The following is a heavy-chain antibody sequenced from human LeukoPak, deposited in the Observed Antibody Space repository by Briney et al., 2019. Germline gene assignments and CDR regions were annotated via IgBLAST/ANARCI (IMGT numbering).Heavy chain of an antibody. V-gene: IGHV3-74*01. CDR2: INSDGSRT. Sequence: GGSLRLSCAASGFTFSNYWMHWVRQAPGKGLVWVSRINSDGSRTTYADSVKGRFTISRDNAQNMLYLRMNSLRAEDTAVYYCTRDLGYGYLFDYWGQGNLVTVSS. D-gene: IGHD5-18*01. CDR1: GFTFSNYW. J-gene: IGHJ4*02. CDR3: TRDLGYGYLFDY.